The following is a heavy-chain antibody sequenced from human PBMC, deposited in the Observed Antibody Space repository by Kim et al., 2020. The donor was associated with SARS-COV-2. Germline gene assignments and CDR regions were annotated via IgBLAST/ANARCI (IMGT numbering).Heavy chain of an antibody. CDR3: AKNLVVAKAFDY. CDR2: ISDSGGST. V-gene: IGHV3-23*01. CDR1: GFTFSSYA. J-gene: IGHJ4*02. Sequence: GGSLRLSCAASGFTFSSYAMSWVRQAPGKGLEWVSAISDSGGSTYYADSVKGRFTISRDNSKNTLYLQMNSLRAEDTAVYYCAKNLVVAKAFDYWGQGTLVTVSS. D-gene: IGHD1-26*01.